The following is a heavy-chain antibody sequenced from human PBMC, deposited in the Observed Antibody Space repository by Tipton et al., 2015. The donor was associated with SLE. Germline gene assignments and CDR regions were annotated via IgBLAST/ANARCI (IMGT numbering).Heavy chain of an antibody. D-gene: IGHD3-9*01. CDR2: INHSGST. Sequence: GLVKPSETLSLTCGVYGGSSSGYYWSWIRQPPGKGLEWIGEINHSGSTNYNPSLKSRPTISVDTSKNQLSLKLNSVTAADTAVYYCARARILTGYRYFDYWGQGTLVTVSS. J-gene: IGHJ4*02. CDR3: ARARILTGYRYFDY. V-gene: IGHV4-34*01. CDR1: GGSSSGYY.